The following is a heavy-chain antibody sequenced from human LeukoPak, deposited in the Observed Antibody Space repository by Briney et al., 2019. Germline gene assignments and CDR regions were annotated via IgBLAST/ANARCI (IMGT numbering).Heavy chain of an antibody. CDR2: IYPGDSDT. CDR3: ARLEPGIAVAGPIDY. J-gene: IGHJ4*02. V-gene: IGHV5-51*01. D-gene: IGHD6-19*01. Sequence: GASLKISCKGSGYSFTSYWIGWVRQLPGKGLEWMGIIYPGDSDTRYSPSFQGQVTISADKSISTAHLQWSSPKASDTAMYYCARLEPGIAVAGPIDYWGQGTLVTVSS. CDR1: GYSFTSYW.